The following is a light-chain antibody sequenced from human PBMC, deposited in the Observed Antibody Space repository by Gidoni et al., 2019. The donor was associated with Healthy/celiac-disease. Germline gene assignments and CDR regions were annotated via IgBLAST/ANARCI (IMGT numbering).Light chain of an antibody. CDR2: RNN. CDR1: SPNLGSNY. CDR3: AAWDDSLSGVV. J-gene: IGLJ2*01. Sequence: QSVLTQPPSASGTPRQRVTISCSGSSPNLGSNYVYWYQQLPGTAPKLLIYRNNQRPSGVPDRFSGSKSGTSASLAISGLRSEDEADYYCAAWDDSLSGVVFGGGTKLTVL. V-gene: IGLV1-47*01.